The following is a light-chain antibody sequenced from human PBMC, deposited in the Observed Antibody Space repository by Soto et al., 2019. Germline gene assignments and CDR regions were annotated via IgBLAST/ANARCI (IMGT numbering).Light chain of an antibody. J-gene: IGLJ1*01. CDR1: IHYDF. V-gene: IGLV2-14*01. CDR3: GSYTSSSNYV. Sequence: QSALTQPASVSGSPGQSITISCTGYIHYDFVSWYQQHPGTAPKLVIYEVSNRPSGTSDRFSGSKSGHTASLTISGLQTEDEAVYYCGSYTSSSNYVFGTGTQLTVL. CDR2: EVS.